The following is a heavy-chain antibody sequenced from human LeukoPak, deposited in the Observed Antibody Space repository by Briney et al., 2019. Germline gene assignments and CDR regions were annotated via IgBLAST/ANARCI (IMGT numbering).Heavy chain of an antibody. CDR3: AREHDYGDYVDY. Sequence: GGSLRLSCAASGFIFSSYWMSWVRQAPGKGLEWVANIKEDRSEKKYVDSVKGRFTISRDNAKNSVYLQMNSLRAEDTAVYYCAREHDYGDYVDYWGQGTLVTVSS. CDR2: IKEDRSEK. D-gene: IGHD4-17*01. CDR1: GFIFSSYW. J-gene: IGHJ4*02. V-gene: IGHV3-7*01.